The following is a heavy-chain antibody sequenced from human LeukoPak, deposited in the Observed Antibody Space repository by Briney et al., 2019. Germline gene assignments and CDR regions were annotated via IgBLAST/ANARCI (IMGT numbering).Heavy chain of an antibody. J-gene: IGHJ4*02. D-gene: IGHD4-11*01. CDR2: ISWDGGST. CDR3: AKPNQGLQNPGD. V-gene: IGHV3-43D*04. CDR1: GFTFDDYA. Sequence: GGSLRLSCAASGFTFDDYAMHWVRQAPGKGLEWVSLISWDGGSTYYADSVKGRFTISRDNSKNTLYLQMNSLRAEDTAVYYCAKPNQGLQNPGDWGQGTLVTVSS.